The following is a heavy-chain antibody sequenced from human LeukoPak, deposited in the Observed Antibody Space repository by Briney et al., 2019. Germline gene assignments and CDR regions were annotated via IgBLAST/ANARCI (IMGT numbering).Heavy chain of an antibody. Sequence: SETLSLTCTVSGGSISSSNSYWVWIRQPPGKGLEWIGSIYYSGSTHYNSSLKSRVTVSVDTSKNQFSLKVNSVTAADTAIYYCARRPYHYDIIGPIWGQGTMVTVSS. V-gene: IGHV4-39*07. CDR1: GGSISSSNSY. J-gene: IGHJ3*02. CDR2: IYYSGST. CDR3: ARRPYHYDIIGPI. D-gene: IGHD3-22*01.